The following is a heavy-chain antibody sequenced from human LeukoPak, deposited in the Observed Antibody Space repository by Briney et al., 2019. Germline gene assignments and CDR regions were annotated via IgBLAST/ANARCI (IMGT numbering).Heavy chain of an antibody. CDR3: AREDFYGTTGTPDY. CDR2: ISAYNGNT. J-gene: IGHJ4*02. D-gene: IGHD1-1*01. CDR1: GYTFTSYG. Sequence: ASVKVSCKASGYTFTSYGISWVRQAPGQGLEWMGWISAYNGNTNYAQKLQGRVTMTTDTSTSTAYMELRSLGSDDTAVYYCAREDFYGTTGTPDYWGQGTLVTVSS. V-gene: IGHV1-18*01.